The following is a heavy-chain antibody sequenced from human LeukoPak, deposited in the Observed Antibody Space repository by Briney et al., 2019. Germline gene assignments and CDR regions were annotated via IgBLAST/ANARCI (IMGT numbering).Heavy chain of an antibody. CDR2: ISAYNGNT. CDR3: AREDCSGGSCYPGGY. Sequence: ASVKVSCKASGYTFTSYGISWVRQAPGQGLEWMGCISAYNGNTNYAQKLQGRVTMTTDTSTSTAYMELRSLRSYDTAVYYCAREDCSGGSCYPGGYWGQGTLVTVSS. J-gene: IGHJ4*02. V-gene: IGHV1-18*01. D-gene: IGHD2-15*01. CDR1: GYTFTSYG.